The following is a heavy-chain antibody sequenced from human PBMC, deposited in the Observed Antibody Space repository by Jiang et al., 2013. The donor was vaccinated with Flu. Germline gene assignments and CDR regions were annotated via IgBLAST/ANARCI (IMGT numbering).Heavy chain of an antibody. V-gene: IGHV4-59*01. J-gene: IGHJ4*02. Sequence: LLKPSETLSLTCTVSGGAISTYCWSWIRQPPGKGLEWIGYIYYSGSTNYNPSLKSRVTISKDTSKNQFSLKLSSVTAADTAVYYCARGREGYNYIDYWGQGTLVTVSS. CDR2: IYYSGST. D-gene: IGHD5-24*01. CDR1: GGAISTYC. CDR3: ARGREGYNYIDY.